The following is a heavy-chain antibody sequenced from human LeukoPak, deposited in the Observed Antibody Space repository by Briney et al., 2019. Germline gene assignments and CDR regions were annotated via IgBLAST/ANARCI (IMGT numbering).Heavy chain of an antibody. CDR3: ARLLGYSSSWYEGYFDY. CDR2: IYYSGTT. J-gene: IGHJ4*02. Sequence: PSGTLSLTCTVSGGSIRSGGYYWSWIRQHPGKGLEWLGYIYYSGTTYYNPSLKSRVIISVDTSQNQFSLNLSSVTAADTAVYYCARLLGYSSSWYEGYFDYWGQGTLVTVSS. D-gene: IGHD6-13*01. CDR1: GGSIRSGGYY. V-gene: IGHV4-31*03.